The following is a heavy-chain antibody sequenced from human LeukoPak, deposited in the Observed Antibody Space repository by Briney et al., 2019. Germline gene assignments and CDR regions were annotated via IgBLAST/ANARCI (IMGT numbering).Heavy chain of an antibody. Sequence: PGGSLRLSCAASGFTFSSYGMHWVRQAPGKGLEWVAFIRYDGSNKYYADSVKGRFTISRGNSKNTLYLQMNSLRAEDTAVYYCAKVLRENTVTHAFDYWGQGTLVTVSS. V-gene: IGHV3-30*02. D-gene: IGHD4-17*01. CDR3: AKVLRENTVTHAFDY. CDR1: GFTFSSYG. CDR2: IRYDGSNK. J-gene: IGHJ4*02.